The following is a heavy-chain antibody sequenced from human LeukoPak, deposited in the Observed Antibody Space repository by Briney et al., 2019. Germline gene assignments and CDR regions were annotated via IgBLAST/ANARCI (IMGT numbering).Heavy chain of an antibody. V-gene: IGHV3-48*04. CDR1: GFTFSSYS. Sequence: PGGSLRLSCAASGFTFSSYSMNWVRQAPGKGLEWVSYISSSGSSIYYADSVKGRFTISRDNAKNSLYLQMNSLRAEDTAVYYCARGDFLGPSAAADAGVFDYWGQGTLVTVSS. J-gene: IGHJ4*02. CDR3: ARGDFLGPSAAADAGVFDY. D-gene: IGHD6-13*01. CDR2: ISSSGSSI.